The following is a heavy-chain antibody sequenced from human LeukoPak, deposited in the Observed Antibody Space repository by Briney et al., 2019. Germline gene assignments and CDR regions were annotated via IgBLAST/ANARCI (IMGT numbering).Heavy chain of an antibody. Sequence: SETLSLTCAVYGGSFSGYYWSWIRQPPGKGLEWIGEINHSGSTNYNPSLKSRVTISVDTSKNQFSLKLSSVTAADTAVYYCVSRRGLGYCNSASCPYWFDTWGQRTLVTVSS. J-gene: IGHJ5*02. CDR3: VSRRGLGYCNSASCPYWFDT. V-gene: IGHV4-34*01. CDR2: INHSGST. CDR1: GGSFSGYY. D-gene: IGHD2-2*01.